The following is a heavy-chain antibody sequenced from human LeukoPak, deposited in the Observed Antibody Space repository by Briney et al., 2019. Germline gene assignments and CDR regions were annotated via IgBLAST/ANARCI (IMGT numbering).Heavy chain of an antibody. CDR1: GFTFSNHG. D-gene: IGHD1-14*01. CDR2: ISFDGSNK. V-gene: IGHV3-30*19. Sequence: GGSLRLSCEASGFTFSNHGMHWVRQAPGKGLEWVAVISFDGSNKYYADSVKGRFTISRDNSKKTLNLQMNSLRAEDTAVYYCGRGQRLFGITRVVALDVWGKGTTVTVSS. CDR3: GRGQRLFGITRVVALDV. J-gene: IGHJ6*04.